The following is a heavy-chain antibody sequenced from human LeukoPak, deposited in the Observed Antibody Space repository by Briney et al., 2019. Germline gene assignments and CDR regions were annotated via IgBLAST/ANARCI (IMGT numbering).Heavy chain of an antibody. CDR2: ISSNGGST. Sequence: GGSLRLSCAASGFTFSSYAMHWVRQAPGKGLEYVSSISSNGGSTYYANSVKGRFTISRDNAKNSLYLQMNSLRAEDTAVYYCARTFIAAATLYYFDYWGQGTLVTVSS. CDR3: ARTFIAAATLYYFDY. CDR1: GFTFSSYA. D-gene: IGHD6-13*01. J-gene: IGHJ4*02. V-gene: IGHV3-64*01.